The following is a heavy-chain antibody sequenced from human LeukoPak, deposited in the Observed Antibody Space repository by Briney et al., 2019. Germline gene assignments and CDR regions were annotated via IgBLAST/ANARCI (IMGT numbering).Heavy chain of an antibody. CDR3: AKGYYDYVWGSYYFDY. CDR2: ISGSGGST. J-gene: IGHJ4*02. CDR1: GFTFSSYA. Sequence: GGSLRLSCAASGFTFSSYAMSWVRQAPGKGLEWVSAISGSGGSTYYADSVRGRFTISRDNSRDTLYLQMNSPRAEDTAVYYCAKGYYDYVWGSYYFDYWGQGTLVTVSS. D-gene: IGHD3-16*01. V-gene: IGHV3-23*01.